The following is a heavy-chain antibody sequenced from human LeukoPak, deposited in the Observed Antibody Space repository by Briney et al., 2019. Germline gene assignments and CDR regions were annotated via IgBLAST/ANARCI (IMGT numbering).Heavy chain of an antibody. CDR1: GFTFSSYG. J-gene: IGHJ4*02. V-gene: IGHV3-30*03. CDR2: ISYDGSNK. Sequence: GGSLRLSCAASGFTFSSYGMHWVRQAPGKGLEWVAVISYDGSNKYYADSVKGRFTISRDNSKNTLYLQMNSLRAEDTAVYYCAMNQEGEFDYWGQGTLVTVSS. D-gene: IGHD1-14*01. CDR3: AMNQEGEFDY.